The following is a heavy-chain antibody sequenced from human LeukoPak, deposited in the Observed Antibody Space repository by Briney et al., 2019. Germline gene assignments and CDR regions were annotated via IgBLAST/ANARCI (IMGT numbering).Heavy chain of an antibody. D-gene: IGHD1-20*01. V-gene: IGHV3-53*01. Sequence: GGSLRLSCAASGFTVSSNYMSWVRQAPGKGLEWVSVIYSGGNTYYADSVKGRFTISRDNAKNSLYLQMNSLRAEDTAVYFCARGTNWSPLDFDYWGQGTLVTVSS. CDR3: ARGTNWSPLDFDY. CDR1: GFTVSSNY. CDR2: IYSGGNT. J-gene: IGHJ4*02.